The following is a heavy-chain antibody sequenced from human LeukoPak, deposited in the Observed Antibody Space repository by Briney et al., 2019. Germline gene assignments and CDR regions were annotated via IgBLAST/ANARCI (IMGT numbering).Heavy chain of an antibody. CDR3: ARGDPDY. J-gene: IGHJ4*02. Sequence: GGSLRLSFGASGFTFSSYWLNWVRQAPGKGLEWGAKIRFDGSDKYYVDSVKGRFTISRDNAKNSLFLQMNSLRVEDTGVYYCARGDPDYWGQGTLVTVSS. CDR2: IRFDGSDK. CDR1: GFTFSSYW. V-gene: IGHV3-7*01.